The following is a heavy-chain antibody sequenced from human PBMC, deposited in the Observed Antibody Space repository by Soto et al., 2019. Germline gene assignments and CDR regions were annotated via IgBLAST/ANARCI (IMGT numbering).Heavy chain of an antibody. Sequence: QVQVVQSGAEVKKPGASVRLSCKTSGYSFSSCAIHWVRLAPGQRFEWMGWINTDSGNTKYSQKFQGTVTIPRDTAASTAYMELPSLASEDTATYYCVRDRAVDWYLDLWGRGTLVTVSS. D-gene: IGHD6-19*01. J-gene: IGHJ2*01. V-gene: IGHV1-3*04. CDR1: GYSFSSCA. CDR2: INTDSGNT. CDR3: VRDRAVDWYLDL.